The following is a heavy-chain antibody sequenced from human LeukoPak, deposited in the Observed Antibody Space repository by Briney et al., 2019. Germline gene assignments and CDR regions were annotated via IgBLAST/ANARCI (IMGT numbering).Heavy chain of an antibody. CDR2: IYYSGST. D-gene: IGHD3-3*01. Sequence: SETLSLTCAVYGGSFSGYYWSWIRQPPGKGLERIGSIYYSGSTYYNPSLKSRVTISVDTSKNQFSLKLSSVTAADTAVYYCARQGFGVVQMDVWGKGTTVTVSS. J-gene: IGHJ6*04. CDR1: GGSFSGYY. CDR3: ARQGFGVVQMDV. V-gene: IGHV4-34*01.